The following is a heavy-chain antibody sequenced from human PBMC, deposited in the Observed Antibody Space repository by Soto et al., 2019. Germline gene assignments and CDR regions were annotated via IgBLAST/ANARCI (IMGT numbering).Heavy chain of an antibody. Sequence: GGSLRLSCAASGFTFSSYSMNWVRQAPGKGLEWVSSISSSSSYIYYADSVKGRFAISRDNAKNSLYLQMNSLRAEDTAVYYCARLVPYCTNGVCYNGGIDYWGQGTLVTVSS. CDR1: GFTFSSYS. J-gene: IGHJ4*02. D-gene: IGHD2-8*01. V-gene: IGHV3-21*01. CDR3: ARLVPYCTNGVCYNGGIDY. CDR2: ISSSSSYI.